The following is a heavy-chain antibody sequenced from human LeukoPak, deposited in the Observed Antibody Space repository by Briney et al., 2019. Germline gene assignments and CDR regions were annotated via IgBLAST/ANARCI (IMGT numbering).Heavy chain of an antibody. CDR1: GFTFSDYE. J-gene: IGHJ4*02. Sequence: GGSLRLSCAVSGFTFSDYEMNWVRQAPGKGLEWLSCISSSGRKIYYADSVKGRFTISRDNAKNSLYLQMNSLRADDTAVYYCARGPRDPTEFCSRGTCAPTYEVWGQGALVTVSS. CDR2: ISSSGRKI. V-gene: IGHV3-48*03. CDR3: ARGPRDPTEFCSRGTCAPTYEV. D-gene: IGHD2-15*01.